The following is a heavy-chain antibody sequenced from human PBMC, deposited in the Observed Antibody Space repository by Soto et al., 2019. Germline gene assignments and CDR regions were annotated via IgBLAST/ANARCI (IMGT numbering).Heavy chain of an antibody. CDR3: VRGASLNFDY. V-gene: IGHV3-30-3*01. D-gene: IGHD1-26*01. J-gene: IGHJ4*02. Sequence: GGSLRLSCAASGFTFSSYAMHWVRQAPGKGLEWVAVISYDGSNKYYADSVKGRFTISRDNSKNTLYLQMSSLRAEDTAVYYCVRGASLNFDYWGQGTLVTVSS. CDR2: ISYDGSNK. CDR1: GFTFSSYA.